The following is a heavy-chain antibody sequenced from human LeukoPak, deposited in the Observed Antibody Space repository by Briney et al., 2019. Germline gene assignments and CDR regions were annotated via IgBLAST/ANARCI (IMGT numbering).Heavy chain of an antibody. Sequence: GGSLTLSSAASGFTLSRYGMQWVSQAEGRGREWVGVISEKGSNKYYADSMKGRLTISRDNATNTLYLQMNSLRAEYTAVYYCAKDRRSSGWDFAYWGQGTLVTVSS. V-gene: IGHV3-30*18. CDR3: AKDRRSSGWDFAY. J-gene: IGHJ4*02. CDR1: GFTLSRYG. D-gene: IGHD6-19*01. CDR2: ISEKGSNK.